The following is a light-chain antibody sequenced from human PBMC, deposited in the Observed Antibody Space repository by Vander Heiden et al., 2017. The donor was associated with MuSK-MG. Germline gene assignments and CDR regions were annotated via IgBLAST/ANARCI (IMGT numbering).Light chain of an antibody. CDR1: QSLAGSY. Sequence: ENVLTHSPGTLSLSPGERATLSCRASQSLAGSYLAWYQQKPGQASRLLIHGASSRATGLPDRFSGSGSGTDFTITISSLAPEDFAVYYCQQDGSSLDSFGQGTKVEI. V-gene: IGKV3-20*01. J-gene: IGKJ2*01. CDR2: GAS. CDR3: QQDGSSLDS.